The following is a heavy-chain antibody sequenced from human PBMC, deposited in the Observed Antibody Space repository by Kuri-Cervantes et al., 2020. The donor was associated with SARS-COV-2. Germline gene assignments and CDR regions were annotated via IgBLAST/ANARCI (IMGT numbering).Heavy chain of an antibody. D-gene: IGHD3-3*01. V-gene: IGHV3-30-3*01. J-gene: IGHJ4*02. Sequence: GESLKSSCAAAGSTFSSYAMHWVRQAPGKGLGWVAVISYHGSSKYYEDSVKGRFTISRDNSKNTLYQQMNGLRAEDTAVYYCAREAYYYFWSGYHTRTDNFDYWGQGTLVTVSS. CDR3: AREAYYYFWSGYHTRTDNFDY. CDR1: GSTFSSYA. CDR2: ISYHGSSK.